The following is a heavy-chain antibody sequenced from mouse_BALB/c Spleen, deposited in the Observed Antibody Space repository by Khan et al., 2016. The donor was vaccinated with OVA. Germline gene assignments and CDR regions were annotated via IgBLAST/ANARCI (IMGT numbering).Heavy chain of an antibody. Sequence: QVQLKQSGPELKKPGETVKISCKASGYTFTNYGMNWVKQAPGKGLKWMGWINTYTGEPTYADDFKGRFAFSLETSASTAYLQISNLKNEDMTTXFCERISYCWYSDVWGAGTTVTVSS. J-gene: IGHJ1*01. CDR3: ERISYCWYSDV. D-gene: IGHD1-1*01. V-gene: IGHV9-1*02. CDR1: GYTFTNYG. CDR2: INTYTGEP.